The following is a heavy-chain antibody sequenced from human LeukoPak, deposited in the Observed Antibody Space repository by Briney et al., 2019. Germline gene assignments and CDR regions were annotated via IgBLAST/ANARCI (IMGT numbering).Heavy chain of an antibody. V-gene: IGHV3-23*01. CDR3: ARSYCSSTSCPSRFDY. J-gene: IGHJ4*02. CDR1: GFTFSNYA. Sequence: PGGSLRLSCVASGFTFSNYAMSWVRQVPGKGLEWVSAISGTGGSTSYADSVKGRFTISKDNSKNTLSLQMNSLRAEDTAVYYCARSYCSSTSCPSRFDYWGQGTLVTVSS. D-gene: IGHD2-2*01. CDR2: ISGTGGST.